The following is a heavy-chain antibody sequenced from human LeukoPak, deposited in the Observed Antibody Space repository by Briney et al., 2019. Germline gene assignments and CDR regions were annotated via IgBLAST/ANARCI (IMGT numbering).Heavy chain of an antibody. CDR1: GYSFTSYW. CDR3: ASIVVAAAGRGYYYYGMDV. Sequence: GESLKISCKGSGYSFTSYWIGWVRQMPGKGLEWMGIIYPGDSDTRYSPSFQGQVTISADKSISTTYVQLSSLKASDIAMYYCASIVVAAAGRGYYYYGMDVWGQGTTVTVSS. J-gene: IGHJ6*02. CDR2: IYPGDSDT. V-gene: IGHV5-51*01. D-gene: IGHD6-13*01.